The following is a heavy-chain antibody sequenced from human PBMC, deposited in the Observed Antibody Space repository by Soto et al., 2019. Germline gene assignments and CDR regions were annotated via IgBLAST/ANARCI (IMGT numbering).Heavy chain of an antibody. J-gene: IGHJ4*02. CDR3: AKDHDLAAAGYYFDY. Sequence: ESGGGVVQPGRSLRLSCAASGFTFSSYAMHWVRQAPGKGLEWVAVISTDGRDKYHADSVKGRFTISRDNSKNTLFVQMNRLRPEDTAVYYCAKDHDLAAAGYYFDYWGQGTLVTVSS. CDR2: ISTDGRDK. V-gene: IGHV3-30*01. CDR1: GFTFSSYA. D-gene: IGHD6-13*01.